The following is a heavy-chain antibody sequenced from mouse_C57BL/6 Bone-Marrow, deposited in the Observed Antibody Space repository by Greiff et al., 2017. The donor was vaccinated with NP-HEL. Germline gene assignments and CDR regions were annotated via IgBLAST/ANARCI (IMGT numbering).Heavy chain of an antibody. CDR1: GFNIKNTY. Sequence: VHVKQSVAELVRPGASVKLSCTASGFNIKNTYMHWVKQRPEQGLEWIGRIDPANGNTKYAPKFQGKATITADTSSNTAYLQLSSLTSEDTAIDYCARCCDYDDFFAYWGQGTLVTVSA. CDR2: IDPANGNT. D-gene: IGHD2-4*01. V-gene: IGHV14-3*01. J-gene: IGHJ3*01. CDR3: ARCCDYDDFFAY.